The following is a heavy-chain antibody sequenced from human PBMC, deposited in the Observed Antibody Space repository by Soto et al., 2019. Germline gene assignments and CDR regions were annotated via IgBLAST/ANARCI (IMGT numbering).Heavy chain of an antibody. CDR3: ATRTTCNDGVCPFDY. J-gene: IGHJ4*02. Sequence: GGSLRLSCAASGLTFSSSSVSWVRQAPGKGLEWVASISSSGRRGYYADSVRGRFTISRENAQNSLYLDMSTLGVEDTAVYYCATRTTCNDGVCPFDYWGQGTLVTVSS. V-gene: IGHV3-21*01. D-gene: IGHD2-8*01. CDR2: ISSSGRRG. CDR1: GLTFSSSS.